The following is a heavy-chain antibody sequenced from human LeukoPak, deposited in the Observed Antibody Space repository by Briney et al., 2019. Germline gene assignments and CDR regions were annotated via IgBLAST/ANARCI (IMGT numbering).Heavy chain of an antibody. V-gene: IGHV1-24*01. CDR3: ATRNPNSSSWTLFDY. D-gene: IGHD6-13*01. CDR1: GYTLSELS. CDR2: FDSEDGKT. J-gene: IGHJ4*02. Sequence: ASVKVSCKVSGYTLSELSMHWVRQAPGKGLEWMGGFDSEDGKTIYAQEFQARVTMTEDTSTDTAYMELSSLRSEDTAVYYCATRNPNSSSWTLFDYWGQGTLVTVS.